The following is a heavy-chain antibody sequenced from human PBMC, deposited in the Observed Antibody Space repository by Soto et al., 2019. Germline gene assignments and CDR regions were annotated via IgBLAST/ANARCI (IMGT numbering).Heavy chain of an antibody. CDR2: INHSGST. Sequence: SETMSLTCAGYGGSFSGYYWSWIRQPPGKGLEWIGEINHSGSTNYNPSLKSRVTISVDTSKNQFSLKLSSVTAAVMSFNEGAGKKELGIAEAFWGNGTLV. V-gene: IGHV4-34*01. CDR3: AGKKELGIAEAF. J-gene: IGHJ4*01. D-gene: IGHD1-7*01. CDR1: GGSFSGYY.